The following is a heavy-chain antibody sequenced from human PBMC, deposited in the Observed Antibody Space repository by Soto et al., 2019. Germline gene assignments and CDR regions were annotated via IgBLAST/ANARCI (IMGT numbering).Heavy chain of an antibody. V-gene: IGHV3-30*18. CDR3: AKDATDWTPGY. J-gene: IGHJ4*02. CDR1: GFTFSNYG. CDR2: ISNDGGNK. Sequence: PGGSLRLSCAASGFTFSNYGMHWVRQAPGKGLEWVAVISNDGGNKYYADSVKGRFTISRDNSKNTMYLQMNSLRAEDTAVYHCAKDATDWTPGYWGQGTLVTVSS. D-gene: IGHD3-9*01.